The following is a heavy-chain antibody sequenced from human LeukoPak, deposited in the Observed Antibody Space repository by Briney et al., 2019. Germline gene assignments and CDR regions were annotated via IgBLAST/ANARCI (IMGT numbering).Heavy chain of an antibody. CDR3: IRDWRKAGMDV. D-gene: IGHD1-1*01. J-gene: IGHJ6*02. CDR2: IASDGSST. Sequence: GGSLRLSCAASGFTFSDYWMHWVRQAPGKGLVWVSRIASDGSSTSYADSVKGRFTISRDNAKNTLYVQMNSLRAEDTAVYYCIRDWRKAGMDVWGQGTTVTVSS. V-gene: IGHV3-74*01. CDR1: GFTFSDYW.